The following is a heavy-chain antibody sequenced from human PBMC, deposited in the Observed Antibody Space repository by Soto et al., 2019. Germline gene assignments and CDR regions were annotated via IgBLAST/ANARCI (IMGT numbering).Heavy chain of an antibody. V-gene: IGHV4-59*01. CDR2: IYYSGNT. CDR3: ARDWHYYDSSGYPRVYGMDV. D-gene: IGHD3-22*01. J-gene: IGHJ6*02. CDR1: GGSISPYY. Sequence: QVQLQESGPGLVKPSETLSLTCTVSGGSISPYYWSWIRQPPGKGLEWIGYIYYSGNTEYNPSLKRRVTISVDTSKNKFSLKLSSVTAADTAVYYCARDWHYYDSSGYPRVYGMDVWGQGTTVTVSS.